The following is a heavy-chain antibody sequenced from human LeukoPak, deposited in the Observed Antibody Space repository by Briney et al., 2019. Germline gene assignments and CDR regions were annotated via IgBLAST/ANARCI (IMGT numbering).Heavy chain of an antibody. CDR1: GFTFSSYN. Sequence: GRSLRLSCEASGFTFSSYNMNWVRQAPGRGLEWVSYISSSGSTIYYADSVKGRFTISRDNAKNSLYLQMNSLRAEDTAVYYCAELGITMIGGVWGKGTTVTISS. CDR2: ISSSGSTI. D-gene: IGHD3-10*02. CDR3: AELGITMIGGV. J-gene: IGHJ6*04. V-gene: IGHV3-48*04.